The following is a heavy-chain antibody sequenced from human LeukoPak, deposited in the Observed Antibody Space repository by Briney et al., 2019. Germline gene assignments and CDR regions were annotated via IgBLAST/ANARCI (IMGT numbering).Heavy chain of an antibody. Sequence: GASVKVSCKASGGTFSSYAISWVRQAPGQGLEWMGRINPDTGDADYGHKFQGRVAVTRDTSISTVYMELRRLTSDDTAVYYCTRGHYFDYWGQGTLVTVSS. J-gene: IGHJ4*02. CDR2: INPDTGDA. CDR1: GGTFSSYA. V-gene: IGHV1-2*06. CDR3: TRGHYFDY.